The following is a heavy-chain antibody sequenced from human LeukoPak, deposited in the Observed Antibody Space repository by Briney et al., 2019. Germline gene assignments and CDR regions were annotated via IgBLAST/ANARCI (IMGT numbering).Heavy chain of an antibody. Sequence: GGSLRLSCAASGFTFSSFGMNWVRQAPGKGLEWVSYISDSSSLTYYADSVKGRFTISRDNAKNSLSLQMNSLRAEDTAVYYCARERYCSSTSCYAGSVYGMDVWGQGTTVTVSS. J-gene: IGHJ6*02. CDR3: ARERYCSSTSCYAGSVYGMDV. V-gene: IGHV3-48*01. CDR2: ISDSSSLT. D-gene: IGHD2-2*01. CDR1: GFTFSSFG.